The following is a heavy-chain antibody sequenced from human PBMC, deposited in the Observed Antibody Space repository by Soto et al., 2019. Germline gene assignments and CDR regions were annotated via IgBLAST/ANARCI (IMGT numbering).Heavy chain of an antibody. J-gene: IGHJ4*02. CDR3: ARAGGLGAVAVDY. CDR2: IHHGGST. V-gene: IGHV4-4*02. D-gene: IGHD6-19*01. CDR1: GGSISSSNW. Sequence: SETLSLTCVVSGGSISSSNWWSWVRQSPGKGLQWIGEIHHGGSTNYNPSLKSRVTISVDRSKNQFSLKLSSVTAADTAVYYCARAGGLGAVAVDYWGQGTLVTVSS.